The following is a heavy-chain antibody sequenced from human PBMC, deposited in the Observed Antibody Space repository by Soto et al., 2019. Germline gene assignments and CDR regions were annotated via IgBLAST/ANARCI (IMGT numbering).Heavy chain of an antibody. D-gene: IGHD1-26*01. Sequence: EVQLVESGGGVVRPGGSLRLSCAASGFTFDDYGMSWVRQAPGKGLEWVSGINWNGGSTGYADSVKGRFTISRDNDKNSLYLQMNSLRAEDTALYYCARVQVGATLTPWFDPWGQGTLVTVSS. CDR2: INWNGGST. V-gene: IGHV3-20*04. J-gene: IGHJ5*02. CDR3: ARVQVGATLTPWFDP. CDR1: GFTFDDYG.